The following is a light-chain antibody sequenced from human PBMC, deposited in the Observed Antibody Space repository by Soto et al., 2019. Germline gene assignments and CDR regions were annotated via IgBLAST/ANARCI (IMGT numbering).Light chain of an antibody. V-gene: IGLV2-23*02. Sequence: HSALTQPASLSGSPGQSITISCTGTSSDVGSYNLVSWYQQHPGKAPKLMIYEVSKRPSGVSNRFSGSKSGNTASLTISGLQAEDEADYYCCSYAGSFYVFGTGTKVTVL. CDR1: SSDVGSYNL. J-gene: IGLJ1*01. CDR3: CSYAGSFYV. CDR2: EVS.